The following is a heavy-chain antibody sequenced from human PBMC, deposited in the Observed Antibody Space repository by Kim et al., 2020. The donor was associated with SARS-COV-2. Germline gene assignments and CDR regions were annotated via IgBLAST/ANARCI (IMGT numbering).Heavy chain of an antibody. J-gene: IGHJ4*02. D-gene: IGHD3-22*01. CDR2: IIPILGIA. V-gene: IGHV1-69*04. CDR3: AREGPYYYDSSGYYPNPLDY. Sequence: SVKVSCKASGGTFSSYAISWVRQAPGQGLEWMGRIIPILGIANYAQKFQGRVTITADKSTSTAYMELSSLRSEDTAVYYCAREGPYYYDSSGYYPNPLDYWGQGTLVTVSS. CDR1: GGTFSSYA.